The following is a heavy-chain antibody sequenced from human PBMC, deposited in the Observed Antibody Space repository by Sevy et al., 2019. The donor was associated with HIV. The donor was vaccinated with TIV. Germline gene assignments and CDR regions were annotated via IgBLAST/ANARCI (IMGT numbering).Heavy chain of an antibody. D-gene: IGHD4-4*01. V-gene: IGHV3-21*01. CDR1: GFTFSNYA. CDR3: AREDYSNYYFYAMDV. J-gene: IGHJ6*02. CDR2: ISSSGSYI. Sequence: GGSLRLSCAASGFTFSNYALTWVRQAPGKGLEWVSSISSSGSYIYYGDSMKGRFTISRDNAKNSLFLQMNSLRAEDTAVYYCAREDYSNYYFYAMDVWGQGTTVTVSS.